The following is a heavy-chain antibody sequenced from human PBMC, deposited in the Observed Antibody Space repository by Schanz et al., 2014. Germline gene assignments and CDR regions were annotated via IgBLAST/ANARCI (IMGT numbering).Heavy chain of an antibody. V-gene: IGHV4-31*03. J-gene: IGHJ4*02. D-gene: IGHD3-3*01. CDR3: ARGPYYDSWSGYPFFDY. Sequence: QVQLQESGPGLVKPSQTLSLICTVSGGSISSGGYSWIWIRQLPGKGLEWIGHIKYSGTTYYNPSIKRWVTIPVETSKNPLSLSLISVTAAATAVSYCARGPYYDSWSGYPFFDYGGQGTLVTVSS. CDR2: IKYSGTT. CDR1: GGSISSGGYS.